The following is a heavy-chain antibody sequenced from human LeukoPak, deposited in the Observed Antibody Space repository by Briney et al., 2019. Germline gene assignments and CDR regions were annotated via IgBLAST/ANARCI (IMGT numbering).Heavy chain of an antibody. CDR1: GGTFSSYA. Sequence: SVKVSCKASGGTFSSYAISWVRQAPGQGLEWMGGIIPIFGAANYAQKFQGRVTITADESTSTAYMELSSLRSEDTAVYYCARGTKYYDFWSGLTRANYYYYGMDVWGQGTTVTVSS. J-gene: IGHJ6*02. CDR3: ARGTKYYDFWSGLTRANYYYYGMDV. CDR2: IIPIFGAA. V-gene: IGHV1-69*13. D-gene: IGHD3-3*01.